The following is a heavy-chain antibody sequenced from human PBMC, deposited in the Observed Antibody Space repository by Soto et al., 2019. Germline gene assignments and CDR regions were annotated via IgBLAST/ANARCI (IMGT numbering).Heavy chain of an antibody. CDR3: AHEQQLVFQH. CDR2: IWYDGSNK. J-gene: IGHJ1*01. V-gene: IGHV3-33*06. Sequence: QVQLVESGGDVVQPGRSLRLSCAASGFTFSSYGIHWVRQAPGKGLEWVAVIWYDGSNKYYADSVKGRFTISRDNSKNTLYLQMNSLRAEDTAVYYCAHEQQLVFQHWGQGTLVTVSS. CDR1: GFTFSSYG. D-gene: IGHD6-13*01.